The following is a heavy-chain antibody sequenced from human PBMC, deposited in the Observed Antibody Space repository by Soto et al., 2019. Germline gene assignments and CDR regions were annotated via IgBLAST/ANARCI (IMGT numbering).Heavy chain of an antibody. J-gene: IGHJ5*01. CDR2: ISSSGSTI. CDR1: GFTLNTYS. V-gene: IGHV3-48*02. CDR3: ARNNNWFDS. Sequence: EVQLVESGGGLVQPGGSLRLSCAASGFTLNTYSMSWVRQAPGKGLEWVSYISSSGSTIYYADSVKGRFTISRDIAKNSLYLQMDSLRDEDTAVYYCARNNNWFDSWGQGTLVTVSS.